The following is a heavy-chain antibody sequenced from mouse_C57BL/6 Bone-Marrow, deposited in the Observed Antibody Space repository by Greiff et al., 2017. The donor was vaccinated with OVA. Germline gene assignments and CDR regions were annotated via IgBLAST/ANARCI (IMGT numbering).Heavy chain of an antibody. CDR2: IDPANGNT. CDR3: AGGWLLEAWFAY. CDR1: GFNIKNTY. J-gene: IGHJ3*01. V-gene: IGHV14-3*01. Sequence: VHVKQSVAELVRPGASVKLSCTASGFNIKNTYMHWVKQRPEQGLEWIGRIDPANGNTKYAPKFQGKATITADTSSNTAYLQLSSLTSEDTAIYYCAGGWLLEAWFAYWGQGTLVTVSA. D-gene: IGHD2-3*01.